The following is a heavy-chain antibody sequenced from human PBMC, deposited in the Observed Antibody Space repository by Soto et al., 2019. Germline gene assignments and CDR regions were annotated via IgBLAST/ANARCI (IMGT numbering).Heavy chain of an antibody. CDR3: ARDPGYSGVEGDY. CDR2: IWYDGSKK. CDR1: GFTFSSHA. V-gene: IGHV3-33*01. D-gene: IGHD5-12*01. Sequence: QVQLVESGGGVVKPGRSLRLSCAASGFTFSSHAMHWVRQAPGKGLEWVAVIWYDGSKKYYADSVKGRCTVARDDSKNTLSLQMNSRRVEDTAVYYCARDPGYSGVEGDYWGLGTLVTVSS. J-gene: IGHJ4*02.